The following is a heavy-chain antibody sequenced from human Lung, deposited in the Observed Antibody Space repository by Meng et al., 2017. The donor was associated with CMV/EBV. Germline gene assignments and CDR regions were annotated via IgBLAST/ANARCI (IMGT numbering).Heavy chain of an antibody. CDR3: AGGQRGGTWFDP. CDR2: ISRTGNFI. D-gene: IGHD3-16*01. J-gene: IGHJ5*02. Sequence: SCAASGFNFTAYSMSWVRQAPGKGLEWLSYISRTGNFIFYAESVKGRFTISRDNAKNSLYLEMNSLRVEETALYHCAGGQRGGTWFDPWGKGTLVTVSS. CDR1: GFNFTAYS. V-gene: IGHV3-21*05.